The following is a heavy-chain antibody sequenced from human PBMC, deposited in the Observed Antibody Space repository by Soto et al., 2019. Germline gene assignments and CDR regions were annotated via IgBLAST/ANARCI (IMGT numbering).Heavy chain of an antibody. CDR2: ISASGGST. Sequence: EVQLLESGGGLVQPAGSLRLSCAASGFTFSTYAMSWVRQAPGKGLEWVSVISASGGSTFYADSVKGRFTVSRENLSKTLDLQVVRLRVEDTAVYYSAKDLRTSTNYNYGMDVWGQGTTVTVSS. J-gene: IGHJ6*02. CDR3: AKDLRTSTNYNYGMDV. V-gene: IGHV3-23*01. CDR1: GFTFSTYA.